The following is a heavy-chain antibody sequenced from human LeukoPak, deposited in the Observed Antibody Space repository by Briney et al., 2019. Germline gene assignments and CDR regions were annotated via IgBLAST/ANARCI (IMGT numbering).Heavy chain of an antibody. V-gene: IGHV4-39*07. CDR2: INHSGST. Sequence: SETLSLSRTVSGGSISSTSYYWSWIRQPPGKGLEWIGAINHSGSTNYTPSLNSRVTISVDTSKNQFSLKLSSVTAADTAVYYCARWAHYGSGNYYYYMDVWGKGTTVTVSS. D-gene: IGHD3-10*01. CDR1: GGSISSTSYY. CDR3: ARWAHYGSGNYYYYMDV. J-gene: IGHJ6*03.